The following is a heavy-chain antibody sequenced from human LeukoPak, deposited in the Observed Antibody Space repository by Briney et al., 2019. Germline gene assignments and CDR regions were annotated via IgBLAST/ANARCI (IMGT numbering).Heavy chain of an antibody. CDR3: AKDFFGSHNEHDAFDI. Sequence: GGSLRLSCAASGFTFSSYGKHWVRQAPGKGLEWVAFIRYDGSNKYYADSVKGRFTISRDNSKNTLYLQMNSLRAEDTAVYYCAKDFFGSHNEHDAFDIWGQGTMVTVSS. V-gene: IGHV3-30*02. CDR1: GFTFSSYG. CDR2: IRYDGSNK. J-gene: IGHJ3*02. D-gene: IGHD3-10*01.